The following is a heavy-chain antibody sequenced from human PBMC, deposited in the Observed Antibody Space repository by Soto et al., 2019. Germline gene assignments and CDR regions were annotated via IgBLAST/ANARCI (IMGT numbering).Heavy chain of an antibody. Sequence: PGESLKISCKGSGYSFTSYWIGWVRQMPGKGLEWMGIIYPGDSDTRYSPSFQGQVTISADNSKNTLYLQMSSLRAEDTAIYYCAKEVENYYDSSGYQPGVHFDSWGQGTLVTVSS. V-gene: IGHV5-51*01. CDR2: IYPGDSDT. CDR1: GYSFTSYW. J-gene: IGHJ4*02. CDR3: AKEVENYYDSSGYQPGVHFDS. D-gene: IGHD3-22*01.